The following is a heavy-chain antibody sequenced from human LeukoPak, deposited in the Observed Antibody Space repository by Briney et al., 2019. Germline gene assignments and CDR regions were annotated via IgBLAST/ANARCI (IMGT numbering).Heavy chain of an antibody. V-gene: IGHV4-59*12. Sequence: SETLSLTCTVSGGSISSYYWSWIRQPPGKGLEWVGYIYYSGTTKYNPSLKSRVSISVDTSKNQFSLKLSSVTAADTAVYYCARGPPRVRYYYDSSGYYNDYWGQGTLVTVSS. CDR3: ARGPPRVRYYYDSSGYYNDY. J-gene: IGHJ4*02. D-gene: IGHD3-22*01. CDR1: GGSISSYY. CDR2: IYYSGTT.